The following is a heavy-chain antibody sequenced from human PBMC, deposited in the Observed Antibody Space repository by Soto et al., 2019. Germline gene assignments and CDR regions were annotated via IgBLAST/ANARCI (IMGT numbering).Heavy chain of an antibody. CDR3: AREAGYGMDV. Sequence: PSETLSLTCTVSGGSIRSYYCSCIRQPAGKGLEWIGRIYSSGSTNYNPSLKSRVTMSVDTSKNQFSLKLSSVTAADTAVYYCAREAGYGMDVWGQGTTVTVSS. V-gene: IGHV4-4*07. J-gene: IGHJ6*02. CDR1: GGSIRSYY. CDR2: IYSSGST.